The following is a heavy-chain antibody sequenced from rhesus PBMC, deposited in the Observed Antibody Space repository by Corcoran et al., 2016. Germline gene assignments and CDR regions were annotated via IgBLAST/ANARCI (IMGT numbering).Heavy chain of an antibody. J-gene: IGHJ4*01. Sequence: QVQLVQSGAEVKKPGASVKLSCKASGYTFTSSYINWVRQAPGKVLEGMGCNNPSNGNTGYAQKFQGRVTMTRDTSTSTAYMELSSLRSEDTAVYYCTRSRIAAPDYWGRGDLVTVSS. CDR2: NNPSNGNT. CDR3: TRSRIAAPDY. CDR1: GYTFTSSY. D-gene: IGHD6-13*01. V-gene: IGHV1S9*01.